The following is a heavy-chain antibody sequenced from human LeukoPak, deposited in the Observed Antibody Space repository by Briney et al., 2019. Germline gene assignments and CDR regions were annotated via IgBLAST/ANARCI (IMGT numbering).Heavy chain of an antibody. J-gene: IGHJ4*02. CDR1: GFSVSSNY. Sequence: GGSLRLSCVASGFSVSSNYMNWVRQAPGKGLEWVSAIYTGGTTYYADSVKGRFTISRDNSKNTLYLQMNSLRAEDTAVYYCARDKLGSGYSSDFDYWGQGTLVTVSS. V-gene: IGHV3-66*02. CDR2: IYTGGTT. CDR3: ARDKLGSGYSSDFDY. D-gene: IGHD6-19*01.